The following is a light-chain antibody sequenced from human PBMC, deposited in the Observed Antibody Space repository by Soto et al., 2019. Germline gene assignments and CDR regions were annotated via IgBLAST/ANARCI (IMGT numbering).Light chain of an antibody. Sequence: EIVLTQSTGTLSLSPGERATLSCRASQSVSSSYLAWYQQKPGQAPGLLIYGASSRATGISDSFSRRGSGTDFTFTISRLEPDDFPVYYCQQYGRTSWTFGQGTKVEIE. J-gene: IGKJ1*01. CDR2: GAS. V-gene: IGKV3-20*01. CDR1: QSVSSSY. CDR3: QQYGRTSWT.